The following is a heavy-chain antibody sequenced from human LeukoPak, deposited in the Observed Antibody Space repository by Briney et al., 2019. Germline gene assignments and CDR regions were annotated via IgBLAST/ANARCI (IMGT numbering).Heavy chain of an antibody. J-gene: IGHJ3*01. D-gene: IGHD1-26*01. CDR3: AKDYIKGNGIYDAFDV. Sequence: PGGSLRLSCAVSGLDFNNYAMSWVRQAPGKGLEWVSTIGGDAPYYAESVKGRFTTSRDNSKSTLYLQMNGLRAEDTAVYFCAKDYIKGNGIYDAFDVWGQGTMVTVSS. V-gene: IGHV3-23*01. CDR1: GLDFNNYA. CDR2: IGGDAP.